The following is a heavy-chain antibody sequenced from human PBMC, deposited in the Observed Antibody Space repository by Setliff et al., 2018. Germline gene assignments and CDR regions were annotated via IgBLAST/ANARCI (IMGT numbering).Heavy chain of an antibody. Sequence: YTFTSSGISWVRQAPGQGLEWMGWISAYNGNTNYAQKLQGRVTMTTDTSTSTAYMELRSLRSDDTAVYYCASDGQGNYNFWSGSYYYYGMDVWGQGTTVTVSS. CDR2: ISAYNGNT. J-gene: IGHJ6*02. D-gene: IGHD3-3*01. CDR3: ASDGQGNYNFWSGSYYYYGMDV. CDR1: YTFTSSG. V-gene: IGHV1-18*01.